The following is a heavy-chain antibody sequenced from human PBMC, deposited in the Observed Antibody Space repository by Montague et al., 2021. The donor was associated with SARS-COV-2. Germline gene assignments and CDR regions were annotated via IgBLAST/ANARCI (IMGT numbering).Heavy chain of an antibody. CDR2: IYQRVST. CDR3: VRAGGIHNRPPV. Sequence: SETLSLTCADSGDSIMPADCWSWVRQPPGQGLEWIGEIYQRVSTNYNPSLKSRVSMSVDKSKNQVSLELYSVTAGDTALYYCVRAGGIHNRPPVWGQGALVIVSS. J-gene: IGHJ4*02. D-gene: IGHD4-23*01. CDR1: GDSIMPADC. V-gene: IGHV4-4*02.